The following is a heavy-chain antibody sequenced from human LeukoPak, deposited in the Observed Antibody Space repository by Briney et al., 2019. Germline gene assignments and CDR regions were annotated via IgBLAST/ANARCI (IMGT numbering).Heavy chain of an antibody. J-gene: IGHJ6*03. Sequence: SETLSLTCTVSGGSISSSSYYWSWIRQPPGKGLEWIGYIYYSGSTNYNPSLKSRVTISVDTSKNQFSLKLSSVTAADTAVYYCARVALVLDNWNRDYYYYYMDVWGKGTTVTVSS. D-gene: IGHD1-20*01. CDR1: GGSISSSSYY. V-gene: IGHV4-61*05. CDR2: IYYSGST. CDR3: ARVALVLDNWNRDYYYYYMDV.